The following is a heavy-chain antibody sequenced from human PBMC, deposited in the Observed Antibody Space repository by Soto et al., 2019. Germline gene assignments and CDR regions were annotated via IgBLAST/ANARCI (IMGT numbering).Heavy chain of an antibody. V-gene: IGHV3-30*18. D-gene: IGHD3-16*01. CDR1: GFTFSSFG. CDR2: ISADGNNK. J-gene: IGHJ4*02. CDR3: AKGTVGNVPRCDH. Sequence: QVQLVESGGGVVQPGRALRLSCVASGFTFSSFGMHWVRQAPGKGRGWVAVISADGNNKYYVDSQRGRFTISRDNSRTTLYLKRNSLRAEDTAVYYCAKGTVGNVPRCDHWGQGILVTVS.